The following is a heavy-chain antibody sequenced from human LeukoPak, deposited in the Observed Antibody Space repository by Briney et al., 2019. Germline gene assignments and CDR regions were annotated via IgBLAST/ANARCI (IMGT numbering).Heavy chain of an antibody. Sequence: EGSLRLSCAASGFTFSSYSMNWVRQAPGKGLEWVSSISSSSSYIYYADSVKGRFTISRDNAKNSLYLQMNSLRAEDTAVYYCASAGLPPFEAFCPFDYWGQGTLVTVSS. CDR3: ASAGLPPFEAFCPFDY. CDR1: GFTFSSYS. J-gene: IGHJ4*02. D-gene: IGHD3-16*01. V-gene: IGHV3-21*01. CDR2: ISSSSSYI.